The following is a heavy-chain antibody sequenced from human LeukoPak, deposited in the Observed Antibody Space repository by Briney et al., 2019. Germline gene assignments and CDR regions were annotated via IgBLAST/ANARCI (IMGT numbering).Heavy chain of an antibody. V-gene: IGHV3-7*04. J-gene: IGHJ6*02. CDR1: GFTFNSYW. CDR3: ARGVDV. CDR2: IKEDGSEK. Sequence: PGGSLRLSCAASGFTFNSYWMNWVRQAPGKGLEWVANIKEDGSEKYYVDSVKGRFTISRDNAKNSLYLQMNSLRAEVTAVYYCARGVDVWGQGTTVTVS.